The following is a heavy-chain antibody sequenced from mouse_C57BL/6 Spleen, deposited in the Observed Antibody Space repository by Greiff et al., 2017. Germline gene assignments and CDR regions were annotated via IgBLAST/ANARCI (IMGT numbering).Heavy chain of an antibody. CDR2: IDPETGGT. Sequence: QVQLQQSGAELVRPGASVTLSCKASGYTFTDYEMHWVKQTPVHGLEWIGAIDPETGGTAYNQKFKGKATLTAAKSSSTDFMELRSLTSEDSAVYYCTRRDSKSAMDYWGQGTSVTVSS. CDR1: GYTFTDYE. D-gene: IGHD2-5*01. CDR3: TRRDSKSAMDY. V-gene: IGHV1-15*01. J-gene: IGHJ4*01.